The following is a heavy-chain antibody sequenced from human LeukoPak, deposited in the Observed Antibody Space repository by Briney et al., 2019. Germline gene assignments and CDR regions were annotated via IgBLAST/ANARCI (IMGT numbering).Heavy chain of an antibody. CDR3: ARAPSYRRYSYHS. D-gene: IGHD3-16*02. J-gene: IGHJ4*02. V-gene: IGHV4-39*01. CDR1: GASITSESSY. Sequence: SETLSLTCTVSGASITSESSYWGWIHQPPGKGFQWIGRLVYDGSAHYNPSLQSHVSISADTSNNQFSLKLASVTASDTGVYFCARAPSYRRYSYHSWGQGTLVTVSS. CDR2: LVYDGSA.